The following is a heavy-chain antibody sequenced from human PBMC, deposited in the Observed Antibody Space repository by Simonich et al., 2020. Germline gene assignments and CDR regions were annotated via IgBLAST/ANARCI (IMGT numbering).Heavy chain of an antibody. CDR2: INPGKLDT. J-gene: IGHJ4*02. V-gene: IGHV5-51*03. CDR3: VRPDSGYDYFDY. Sequence: EVQLVQSGAEVKKPGESLKIACKGSGYSFTIYWIGWVRQVPGKGLEGMGIINPGKLDTKYSPSFQGQVTNSADKSISTAYLQWSSLKASDTAMYYCVRPDSGYDYFDYWGQGTLVTVSS. CDR1: GYSFTIYW. D-gene: IGHD5-12*01.